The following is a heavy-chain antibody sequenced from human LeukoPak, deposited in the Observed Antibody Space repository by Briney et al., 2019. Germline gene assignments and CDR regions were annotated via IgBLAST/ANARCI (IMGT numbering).Heavy chain of an antibody. D-gene: IGHD2-15*01. CDR3: AKAPGVYSPGAFDI. V-gene: IGHV3-9*03. CDR2: ISWNSGSI. J-gene: IGHJ3*02. CDR1: GFTFDDYA. Sequence: GGSLRLSCAASGFTFDDYAMHWVRQAPGKGLEWVSGISWNSGSIGYADSVKGRFTISRDNAKNSLYLQMNSLRAEDMALYYCAKAPGVYSPGAFDIWGQGTMVTVSS.